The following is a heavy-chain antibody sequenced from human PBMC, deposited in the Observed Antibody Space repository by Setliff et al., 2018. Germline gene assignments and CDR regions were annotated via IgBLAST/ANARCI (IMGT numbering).Heavy chain of an antibody. CDR1: GFTFSSYG. CDR2: IFNGGSSA. J-gene: IGHJ4*02. CDR3: ASYYYGSGSSYIPPHFDY. D-gene: IGHD3-10*01. V-gene: IGHV3-23*03. Sequence: PGGSLRLSCAASGFTFSSYGMIWVRQAPGKGLEWVSTIFNGGSSAYYADSVKGRFTISRDNSKSTLYLQMNSLRAEDLAVYYCASYYYGSGSSYIPPHFDYWGLGTLVTSPQ.